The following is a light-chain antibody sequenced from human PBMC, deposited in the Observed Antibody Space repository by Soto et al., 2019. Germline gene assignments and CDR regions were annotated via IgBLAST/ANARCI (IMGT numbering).Light chain of an antibody. CDR2: DAS. CDR3: QQYNDWLRT. J-gene: IGKJ1*01. CDR1: QSVSSN. Sequence: EIVMTQSPATLSVSPGERATLSCRASQSVSSNLAWYQQKPGQAPRLLIYDASTRATGILARFSGSGSGTEFTLTISSLQSEDFAVYYCQQYNDWLRTFGQGTKVEIK. V-gene: IGKV3-15*01.